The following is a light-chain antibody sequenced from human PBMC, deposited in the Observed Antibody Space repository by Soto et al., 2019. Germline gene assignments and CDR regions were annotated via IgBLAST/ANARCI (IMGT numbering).Light chain of an antibody. CDR3: QQYGSSPIT. CDR2: GAS. Sequence: EVVMTQSPATLSVSPGERATLSCRASQTVSSTYLAWYQQKPGQAPRLLIYGASSRATGIPDRFSGTVSGTDFTLTISRLEPEDFAVYYCQQYGSSPITFGQGTRLEI. CDR1: QTVSSTY. V-gene: IGKV3-20*01. J-gene: IGKJ5*01.